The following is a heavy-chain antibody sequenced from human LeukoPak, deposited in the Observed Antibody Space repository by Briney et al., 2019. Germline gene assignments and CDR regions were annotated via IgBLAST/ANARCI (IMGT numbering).Heavy chain of an antibody. J-gene: IGHJ6*03. D-gene: IGHD3-3*01. CDR1: GYTFTKYG. CDR2: ISAYNGNT. V-gene: IGHV1-18*01. Sequence: ASVKVSCEASGYTFTKYGISWVRQAPGQGLEWMGWISAYNGNTNYAQKFQGRVTMTTETSTKTAYMELRSLTSDDTAVYYCARQLLEWSPKSSYYSYYYMDVWGQGTTVTVSS. CDR3: ARQLLEWSPKSSYYSYYYMDV.